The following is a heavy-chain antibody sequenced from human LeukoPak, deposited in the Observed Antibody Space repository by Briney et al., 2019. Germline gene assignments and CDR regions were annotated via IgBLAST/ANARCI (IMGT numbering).Heavy chain of an antibody. D-gene: IGHD1-26*01. CDR3: TTDIRWEVRPFDY. CDR1: TFSSSNAW. CDR2: IKSKTDGGTT. Sequence: SAGSLRLSCAASTFSSSNAWMNWVRQAPGKGLEWVGRIKSKTDGGTTDYAAPGKGRFTISRDASKNPLYLQMNSLTTEDTAVYYCTTDIRWEVRPFDYWGQGTLVTVSS. J-gene: IGHJ4*02. V-gene: IGHV3-15*01.